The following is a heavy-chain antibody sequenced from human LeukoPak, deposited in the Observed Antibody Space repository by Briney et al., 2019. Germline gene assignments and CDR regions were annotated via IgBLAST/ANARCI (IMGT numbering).Heavy chain of an antibody. CDR1: GGSFSGYY. Sequence: PSETLSLTCAVYGGSFSGYYWSWIRQPPGKGLEWIGEINHSGSTNYNPSLESRVTISVDTSKDQFPLKLSSVTAADTAVYYCARHHYDSSGYYFVDYWGQGTLVTVSS. CDR3: ARHHYDSSGYYFVDY. J-gene: IGHJ4*02. D-gene: IGHD3-22*01. CDR2: INHSGST. V-gene: IGHV4-34*01.